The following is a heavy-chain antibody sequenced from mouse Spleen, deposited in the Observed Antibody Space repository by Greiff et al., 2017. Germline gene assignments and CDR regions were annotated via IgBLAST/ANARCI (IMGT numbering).Heavy chain of an antibody. D-gene: IGHD6-2*01. CDR1: GYTFTSYW. CDR3: ARRTFSQYAMDY. CDR2: IDPSDSYT. V-gene: IGHV1-50*01. Sequence: QVQLKQPGAELVKPGASVKLSCKASGYTFTSYWMQWVKQRPGQGLEWIGEIDPSDSYTNYNQKFKGKATLTVDTSSSTAYMQLSSLTSEDSAVYYCARRTFSQYAMDYWGQGTSVTVSS. J-gene: IGHJ4*01.